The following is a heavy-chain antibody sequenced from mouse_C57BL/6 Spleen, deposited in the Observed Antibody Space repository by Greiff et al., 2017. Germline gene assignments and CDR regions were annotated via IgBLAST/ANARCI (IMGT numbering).Heavy chain of an antibody. V-gene: IGHV1-80*01. J-gene: IGHJ3*01. CDR3: AGLGDGYYSWCAY. CDR2: IYPGDGDT. D-gene: IGHD2-3*01. Sequence: QVQLQQSGAELVKPGASVKISCKASGYAFTSYWMNWVKQRPGQGLEWIGQIYPGDGDTNYNGKFKGKATLTADKSSSTAYMQLSSLTSEDSAVYFCAGLGDGYYSWCAYWGQGTLVTVSA. CDR1: GYAFTSYW.